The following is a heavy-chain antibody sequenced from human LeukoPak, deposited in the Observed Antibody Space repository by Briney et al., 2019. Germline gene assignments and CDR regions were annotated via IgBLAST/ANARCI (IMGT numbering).Heavy chain of an antibody. CDR1: GLTFDDYY. Sequence: GGSLRLSCAASGLTFDDYYMSWIRQAPGKGLEWVSYISHIGGYTAYADSVKGRFTISRDNTKNSLYLQMNSLRAEDTAVYYCASHGDHDFFDHWGQGSLVTVSS. V-gene: IGHV3-11*06. J-gene: IGHJ4*02. CDR3: ASHGDHDFFDH. D-gene: IGHD3-3*01. CDR2: ISHIGGYT.